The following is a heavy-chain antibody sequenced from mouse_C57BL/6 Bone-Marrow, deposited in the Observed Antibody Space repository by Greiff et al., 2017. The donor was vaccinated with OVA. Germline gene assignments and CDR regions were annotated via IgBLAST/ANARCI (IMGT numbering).Heavy chain of an antibody. D-gene: IGHD1-1*01. CDR1: GFTFSSYG. CDR3: VRHGDYGSFFDY. Sequence: EVQLVESGGDLVKPGGSLKLSCAASGFTFSSYGMSWVRQTPDKRLEWVATISRGGSYTYYPDSVKGRFTISRDNAKNTLYLQMSSLKSEDTAMYYCVRHGDYGSFFDYWGQGTTLTVSS. V-gene: IGHV5-6*01. CDR2: ISRGGSYT. J-gene: IGHJ2*01.